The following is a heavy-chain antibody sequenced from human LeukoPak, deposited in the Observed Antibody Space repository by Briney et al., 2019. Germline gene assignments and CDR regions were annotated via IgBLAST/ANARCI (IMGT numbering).Heavy chain of an antibody. Sequence: ASVKVSCKASGYTFTGYYMHWVRQAPGQGLEWMGWINPNSGGTNYAQKFQGRVTMTRDTSISTAYMELSRLRSDDTAVYYCAKGIAAAGTVMYYWGQGTLVTVSS. V-gene: IGHV1-2*02. CDR3: AKGIAAAGTVMYY. D-gene: IGHD6-13*01. J-gene: IGHJ4*02. CDR1: GYTFTGYY. CDR2: INPNSGGT.